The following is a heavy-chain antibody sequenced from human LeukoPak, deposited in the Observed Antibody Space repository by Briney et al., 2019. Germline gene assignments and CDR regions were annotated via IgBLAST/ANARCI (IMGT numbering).Heavy chain of an antibody. Sequence: GGSLRLSCAASGFTFDDYAMHWVRQTPGKGLEWVSGISWNSGSIGYADSVKGRFTISRDNAKNSLYLQMNSLRAEDTAVYYCARDLGQYYDTSDNWFDPWGQGTLVTVSS. CDR2: ISWNSGSI. D-gene: IGHD3-22*01. J-gene: IGHJ5*02. CDR3: ARDLGQYYDTSDNWFDP. CDR1: GFTFDDYA. V-gene: IGHV3-9*01.